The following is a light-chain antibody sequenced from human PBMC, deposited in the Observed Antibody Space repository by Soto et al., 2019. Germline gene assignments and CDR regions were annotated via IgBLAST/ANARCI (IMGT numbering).Light chain of an antibody. Sequence: EIVLTQSPGTLSLSPGERATLSCRASQSVSSSYLAWYQLKPGQAPRLLMYGASSRATGIPDRISGRGSGTDFTLTISRLEPEDFAVYYCQQYVTSPRTFGQGTKVDIK. CDR3: QQYVTSPRT. V-gene: IGKV3-20*01. CDR2: GAS. J-gene: IGKJ1*01. CDR1: QSVSSSY.